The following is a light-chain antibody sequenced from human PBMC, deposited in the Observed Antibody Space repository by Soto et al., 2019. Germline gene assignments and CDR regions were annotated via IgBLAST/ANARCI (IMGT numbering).Light chain of an antibody. CDR1: QSVNRN. CDR3: QQYNNWPLT. CDR2: GAS. J-gene: IGKJ4*01. V-gene: IGKV3-15*01. Sequence: EIVLTQSPATLSVSPGGRATLSCRASQSVNRNLAWYQQIPGQAPRLLIYGASTRDVYVPDRFSGSGSGTDFTLTISSLQSEDFAIYYCQQYNNWPLTFGGGTKVDIK.